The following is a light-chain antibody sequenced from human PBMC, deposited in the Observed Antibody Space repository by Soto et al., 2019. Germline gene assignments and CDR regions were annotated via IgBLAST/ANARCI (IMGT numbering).Light chain of an antibody. CDR2: KAS. V-gene: IGKV1-5*03. CDR1: QSISAW. J-gene: IGKJ4*01. CDR3: QQYNSNPLT. Sequence: DIQMTQSPSTLSASVGDRVIITCRASQSISAWLAWYQQKPGKAPKLLIYKASNLESGVPSRFSGSGSGTEFTITISGLQPDDFATYYCQQYNSNPLTFGGGTKVEIK.